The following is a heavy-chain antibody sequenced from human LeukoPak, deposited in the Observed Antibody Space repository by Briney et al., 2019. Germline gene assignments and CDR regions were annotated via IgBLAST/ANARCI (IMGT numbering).Heavy chain of an antibody. J-gene: IGHJ6*03. CDR1: GFTFSSYS. D-gene: IGHD5-18*01. CDR3: ARAISYGPGYYYYHMDV. V-gene: IGHV3-48*01. CDR2: ISSSSSTI. Sequence: GGSLRLSCAASGFTFSSYSMNWVRQAPGKGLEWVSYISSSSSTIYYADSVKGRFTISRDNAKNSLYLQMNRQRAEDTAVFYCARAISYGPGYYYYHMDVWGKGTTVTVSS.